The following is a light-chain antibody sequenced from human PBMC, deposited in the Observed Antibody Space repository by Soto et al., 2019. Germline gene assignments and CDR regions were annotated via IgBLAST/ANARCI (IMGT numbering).Light chain of an antibody. J-gene: IGKJ4*01. CDR3: QQRSDWPLT. CDR1: QSVGSD. CDR2: DIS. V-gene: IGKV3-11*01. Sequence: EIGLTQSPATLSLSPGERATLSCRASQSVGSDLAWYQQKLGQAPSLLIYDISSRATGTPARFSGSGFGTDFTLTISNLEPEDFAIYFCQQRSDWPLTFGGGTKVEI.